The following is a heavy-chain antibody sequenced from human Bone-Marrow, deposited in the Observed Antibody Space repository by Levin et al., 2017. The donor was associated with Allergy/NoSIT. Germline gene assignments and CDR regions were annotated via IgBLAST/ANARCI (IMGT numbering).Heavy chain of an antibody. D-gene: IGHD2-15*01. CDR1: GFTFSSYA. CDR2: ISDSGG. CDR3: TKGGGEYCRGGGCYHDY. V-gene: IGHV3-23*01. Sequence: GGSLRLSCAASGFTFSSYAMSWVRQAPGKGLEWVSAISDSGGNYADSVKGRFTISRDNSKNALYLQMNSLRAEDTAVYYCTKGGGEYCRGGGCYHDYWGQGTLVTVSS. J-gene: IGHJ4*02.